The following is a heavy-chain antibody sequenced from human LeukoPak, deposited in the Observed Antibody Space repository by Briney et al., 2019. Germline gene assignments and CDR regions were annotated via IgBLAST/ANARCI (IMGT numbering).Heavy chain of an antibody. V-gene: IGHV4-39*01. CDR1: GGSISSSSYY. Sequence: SETLSLTCTVSGGSISSSSYYWGWIRQPPGKGLEWIGSIYYSGSTYYNPSLKSRVTISVDTSKNQFSLKLSSVTAADTAVYYCARHTRQQLVRGVDWFDPWGQGTLVTVSS. CDR2: IYYSGST. J-gene: IGHJ5*02. D-gene: IGHD6-13*01. CDR3: ARHTRQQLVRGVDWFDP.